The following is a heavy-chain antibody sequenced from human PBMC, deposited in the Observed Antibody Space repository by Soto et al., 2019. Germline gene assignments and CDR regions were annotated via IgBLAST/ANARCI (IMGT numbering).Heavy chain of an antibody. CDR2: VNGDGSSP. J-gene: IGHJ4*02. D-gene: IGHD1-1*01. V-gene: IGHV3-74*01. CDR1: R. Sequence: RIHCVLQKKEKGLVWVSRVNGDGSSPTCADSVKGRFTISIDKAKNTLYLQMNSLRAEDTAVYYCARTVASLAIGGYFDYWGQ. CDR3: ARTVASLAIGGYFDY.